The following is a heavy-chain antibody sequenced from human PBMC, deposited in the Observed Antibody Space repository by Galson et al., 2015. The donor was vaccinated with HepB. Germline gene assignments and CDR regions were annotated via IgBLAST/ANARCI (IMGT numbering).Heavy chain of an antibody. J-gene: IGHJ6*02. Sequence: SLRLSCAASGFTFSSYAMHWVRQAPGKGLQYVSAISSDGFRTYYADSVKGRFTISRDNSKNTLYLQMNGLRAEDTAVYYCARVGNDFWSGYNHYYGMDVWGQGTTVTVSS. CDR3: ARVGNDFWSGYNHYYGMDV. CDR2: ISSDGFRT. V-gene: IGHV3-64*02. CDR1: GFTFSSYA. D-gene: IGHD3-3*01.